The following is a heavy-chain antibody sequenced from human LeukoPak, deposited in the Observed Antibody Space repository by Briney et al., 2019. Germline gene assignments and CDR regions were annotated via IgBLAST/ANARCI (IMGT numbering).Heavy chain of an antibody. V-gene: IGHV3-48*04. D-gene: IGHD5-18*01. CDR3: ARLRGYSYGYGDY. Sequence: GGSLRLSCAASGFTFSSYSMNWVRQAPGKGREWVSYISSSGNTIDYADSVKGRFTISRDNAKNSLYLQMVSLRAEDTAVYYCARLRGYSYGYGDYWGQGTLVTVSS. CDR1: GFTFSSYS. J-gene: IGHJ4*02. CDR2: ISSSGNTI.